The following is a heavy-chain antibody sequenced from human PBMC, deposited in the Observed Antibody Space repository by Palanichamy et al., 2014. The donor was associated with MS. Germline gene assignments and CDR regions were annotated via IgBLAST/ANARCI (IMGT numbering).Heavy chain of an antibody. V-gene: IGHV1-18*01. CDR3: ARDSGLIDY. J-gene: IGHJ4*02. CDR2: ISGYNGNA. Sequence: QVQLVQSVNEVKKPGASVRVSCKTSGYSFSTYGVSWLRQAPGQGLEWMGWISGYNGNAKSAQKFQGRLTMTMGPSTTTIYMELTNLRSDDTAVYYCARDSGLIDYWGQGTLVTVSS. CDR1: GYSFSTYG.